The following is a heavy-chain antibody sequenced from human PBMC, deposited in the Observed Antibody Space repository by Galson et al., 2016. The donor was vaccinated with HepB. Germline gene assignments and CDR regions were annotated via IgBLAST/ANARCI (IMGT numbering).Heavy chain of an antibody. V-gene: IGHV1-18*01. J-gene: IGHJ6*02. CDR3: ARDHSDFWSGYPPYYYYAMDV. D-gene: IGHD3-3*01. CDR2: ISAENGDT. CDR1: GGTFSNFA. Sequence: SVKVSCKASGGTFSNFAISWLRQAPGQGLEWMGWISAENGDTNYKQSLRDRVTMTTDTSTSTAYMELRSLRSDDTAVYYCARDHSDFWSGYPPYYYYAMDVWGQGTTVTVSS.